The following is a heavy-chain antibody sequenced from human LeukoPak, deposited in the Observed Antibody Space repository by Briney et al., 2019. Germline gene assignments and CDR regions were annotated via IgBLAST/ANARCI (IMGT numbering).Heavy chain of an antibody. Sequence: GGSLRLSCTASGLTFSNYATTWVRLAPGKGLEWVSSITGSGRGTYYADSVKGRFSVSRDNSQNTVFLHMNSLRADDTALYYCSKDPNGDYVGAFDMWGPGTMVTVSS. J-gene: IGHJ3*02. CDR2: ITGSGRGT. CDR1: GLTFSNYA. D-gene: IGHD4-17*01. V-gene: IGHV3-23*01. CDR3: SKDPNGDYVGAFDM.